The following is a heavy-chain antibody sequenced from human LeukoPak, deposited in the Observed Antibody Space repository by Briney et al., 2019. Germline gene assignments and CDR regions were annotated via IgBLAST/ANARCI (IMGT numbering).Heavy chain of an antibody. CDR2: IKQDGSEK. D-gene: IGHD6-19*01. Sequence: PGGSLRLSCAASGFTFSSYWMSWVRQAPGKGLEWVANIKQDGSEKYYVDSVKGRFTISRDNAKNSLYLQMNSLRAQDTAVYYCARGKEIAVAGTVYWGQGTLVTVSS. J-gene: IGHJ4*02. CDR1: GFTFSSYW. CDR3: ARGKEIAVAGTVY. V-gene: IGHV3-7*01.